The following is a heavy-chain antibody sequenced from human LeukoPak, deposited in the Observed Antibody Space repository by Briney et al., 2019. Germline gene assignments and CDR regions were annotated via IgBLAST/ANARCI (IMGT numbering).Heavy chain of an antibody. V-gene: IGHV3-7*01. CDR1: GFTFSTYW. D-gene: IGHD1-1*01. CDR2: INQGGSDE. Sequence: PGGSLRLSCVASGFTFSTYWMTWARQAPGKGLEWVAIINQGGSDENYVDSVKGRFTISRDNAKNSLYLQMNSLRAEDSAVYYCVRDINFFALDYWGLGALVTVSS. CDR3: VRDINFFALDY. J-gene: IGHJ4*02.